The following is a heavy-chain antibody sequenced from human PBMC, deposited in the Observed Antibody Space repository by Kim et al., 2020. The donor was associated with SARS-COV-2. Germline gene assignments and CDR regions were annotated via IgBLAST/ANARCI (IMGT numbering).Heavy chain of an antibody. CDR1: GGSISSSSYY. CDR3: ARRATRMVRGGGRAFDI. J-gene: IGHJ3*02. CDR2: IYYSGST. Sequence: SETLSLTCTVSGGSISSSSYYWGWIRQPPGKGLEWIGSIYYSGSTYYNPSLKSRVTISVDTSKNQFSLKLSSVTAADTAVYYCARRATRMVRGGGRAFDIWGQGTMVTVSS. D-gene: IGHD3-10*01. V-gene: IGHV4-39*01.